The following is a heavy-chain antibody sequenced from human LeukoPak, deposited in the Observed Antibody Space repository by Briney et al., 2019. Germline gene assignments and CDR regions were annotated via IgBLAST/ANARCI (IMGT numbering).Heavy chain of an antibody. V-gene: IGHV4-59*01. Sequence: SETLSLTCTVSGGSISIYYWSWIRQPPGKGLEWIGYIYYSGSTNYNPSLKSRVTISVDTSKNQFSLKLSSVTAADTAVYYCARVVTYYYDSSGRNYYYYYYMDVWGKGTTVTVSS. CDR3: ARVVTYYYDSSGRNYYYYYYMDV. D-gene: IGHD3-22*01. CDR1: GGSISIYY. J-gene: IGHJ6*03. CDR2: IYYSGST.